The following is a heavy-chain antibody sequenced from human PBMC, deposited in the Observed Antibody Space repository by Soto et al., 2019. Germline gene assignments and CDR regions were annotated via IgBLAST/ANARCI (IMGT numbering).Heavy chain of an antibody. CDR1: GFTFSSYA. CDR3: AKVRGYSYGYYYYYMDV. J-gene: IGHJ6*03. D-gene: IGHD5-18*01. CDR2: ISGSGGST. V-gene: IGHV3-23*01. Sequence: GGSLRLSCAASGFTFSSYAMSWVRQAPGKGLEWVSAISGSGGSTYYADSVKGRFTISRDNSKNTLYLQMNSLRAEDTAVYYCAKVRGYSYGYYYYYMDVWGKGTTVTVS.